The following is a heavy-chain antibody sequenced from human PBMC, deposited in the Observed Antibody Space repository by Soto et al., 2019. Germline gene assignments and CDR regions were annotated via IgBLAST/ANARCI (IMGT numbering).Heavy chain of an antibody. CDR3: ARVSVGATFFHYYYGMDV. Sequence: GGSLRLSCAASGFTFSSHWMHWVRQAPGQGLVWVSRISNGRSNTDYADSVKGRFTISRDNAKNTLYLQMNSLRAEDTAVYYFARVSVGATFFHYYYGMDVWGQGTTVTVSS. CDR2: ISNGRSNT. CDR1: GFTFSSHW. J-gene: IGHJ6*02. D-gene: IGHD1-26*01. V-gene: IGHV3-74*01.